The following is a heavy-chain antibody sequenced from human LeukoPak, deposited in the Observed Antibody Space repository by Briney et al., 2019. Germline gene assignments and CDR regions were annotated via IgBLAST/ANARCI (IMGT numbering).Heavy chain of an antibody. CDR3: ATVFAACSGGTCYSMGDGFDI. D-gene: IGHD2-15*01. CDR2: IWFDGSNR. CDR1: GFTFSKYG. J-gene: IGHJ3*02. V-gene: IGHV3-30*02. Sequence: GGSLRLSCAASGFTFSKYGMHWVRQAPGKGLEWVAVIWFDGSNRNHADSVKGRFTISRDNSKNTLFLQMNSLRAEDTAMYYCATVFAACSGGTCYSMGDGFDIWGQGTMVTVSS.